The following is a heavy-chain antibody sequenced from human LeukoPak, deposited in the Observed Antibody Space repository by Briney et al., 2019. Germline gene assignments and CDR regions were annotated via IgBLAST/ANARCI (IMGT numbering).Heavy chain of an antibody. D-gene: IGHD5-18*01. CDR1: RYTFTNYG. CDR3: ARDVRDSGYEERGYSYGRKSFDY. V-gene: IGHV1-18*01. CDR2: SSAYNGNK. J-gene: IGHJ4*02. Sequence: ASVTVSCTPSRYTFTNYGIRWVGQAPGQGLEGMGWSSAYNGNKNFPQKPQGRITMTTDTSPRTVYPEARSLESDGPALYYCARDVRDSGYEERGYSYGRKSFDYCGQGTLVTASA.